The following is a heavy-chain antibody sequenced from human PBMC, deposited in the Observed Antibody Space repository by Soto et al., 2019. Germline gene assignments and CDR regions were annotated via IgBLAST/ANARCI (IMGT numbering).Heavy chain of an antibody. CDR2: ISYDGSHK. CDR1: GFTFSNFA. Sequence: QVQLVESGGGVVQPGRSLRLSCAASGFTFSNFAMYWVRQAPGKGLEWVTVISYDGSHKYYADSVKGRFTISRDNSKNTRYFQMNTLRAEDSAVYFCARDYSYQRAMDVWGHGTTVTVSS. V-gene: IGHV3-30*14. CDR3: ARDYSYQRAMDV. D-gene: IGHD2-15*01. J-gene: IGHJ6*02.